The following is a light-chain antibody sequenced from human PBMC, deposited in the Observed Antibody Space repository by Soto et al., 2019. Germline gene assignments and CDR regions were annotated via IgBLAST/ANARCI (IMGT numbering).Light chain of an antibody. Sequence: QPVLTQPPSVSAAPGQTVTISCSGSSSNIGNNYVSWYQQVPGTAPKLLIYDNNKRPSGIPDRFSGSKSGTSATLGITGLQTGDEADYYCGAWDSSLSAGVFGTGTKVTVL. CDR3: GAWDSSLSAGV. J-gene: IGLJ1*01. CDR1: SSNIGNNY. V-gene: IGLV1-51*01. CDR2: DNN.